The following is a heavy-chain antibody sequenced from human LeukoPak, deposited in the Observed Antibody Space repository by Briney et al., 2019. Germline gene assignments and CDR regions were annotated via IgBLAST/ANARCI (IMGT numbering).Heavy chain of an antibody. CDR3: AKDDLKGTVRFGY. CDR1: VFTFRRYA. D-gene: IGHD1/OR15-1a*01. J-gene: IGHJ4*02. Sequence: GGSLRVSCAASVFTFRRYAISCVRQAPGKGLEWVSAISGSGGSTYYADSVKGGFTLSRDTSQNTLYLQKNSPRDENTAVCFFAKDDLKGTVRFGYWGQGTLVTVSS. V-gene: IGHV3-23*01. CDR2: ISGSGGST.